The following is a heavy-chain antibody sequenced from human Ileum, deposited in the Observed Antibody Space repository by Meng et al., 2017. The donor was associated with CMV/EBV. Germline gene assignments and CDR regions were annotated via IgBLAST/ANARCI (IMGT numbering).Heavy chain of an antibody. Sequence: DVHLLESGGDVCEPGGSLRLSSSASGCIFSDYASAWVRQPPGKGLEWVSVIGYDNSGIQYSDSVKGRFTISRDNSKSTLFMQMDSLRDEDTALYYCVKYRKPGAYRDFDQWGQGTLVTVSS. CDR2: IGYDNSGI. V-gene: IGHV3-23*03. J-gene: IGHJ4*02. CDR3: VKYRKPGAYRDFDQ. D-gene: IGHD2-21*01. CDR1: GCIFSDYA.